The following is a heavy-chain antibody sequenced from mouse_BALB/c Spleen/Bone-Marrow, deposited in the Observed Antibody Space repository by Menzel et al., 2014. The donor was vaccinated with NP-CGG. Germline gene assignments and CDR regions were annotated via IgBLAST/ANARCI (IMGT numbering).Heavy chain of an antibody. J-gene: IGHJ3*01. CDR2: INPDSTTI. CDR1: GFDFSGYW. Sequence: EVKVVESGGGLVQPGGSLKLSCPASGFDFSGYWMSWVRQAPGKGLEWIGEINPDSTTINYAPSRKDKFIISRDNAKNTLFLQMSKVRSEGTALYYCARLSYYGRFAYWGQGTLVTVSA. V-gene: IGHV4-1*02. CDR3: ARLSYYGRFAY. D-gene: IGHD1-1*01.